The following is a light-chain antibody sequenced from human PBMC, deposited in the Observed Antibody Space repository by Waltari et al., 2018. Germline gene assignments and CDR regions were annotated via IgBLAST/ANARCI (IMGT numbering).Light chain of an antibody. Sequence: QSALTQPASVSGSPGQPITISCTGTSSDVGGYNYVSCYQQHPGKAPKLMIYDGSNRPSGVSNRFSGSKSGNTATLTISGLQAEDEADYYCSSYTSSSVVFGGGTKLTVL. J-gene: IGLJ2*01. CDR1: SSDVGGYNY. CDR3: SSYTSSSVV. V-gene: IGLV2-14*03. CDR2: DGS.